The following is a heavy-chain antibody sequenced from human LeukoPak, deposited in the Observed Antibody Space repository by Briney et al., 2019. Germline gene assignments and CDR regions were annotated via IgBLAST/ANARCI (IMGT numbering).Heavy chain of an antibody. CDR3: ARFLWGGTPFLDS. Sequence: SETLSLTCTVSGGSISSYYWSWIRQPPGKGLEWIGYIYYSGSTNYNPSLKSRVTISVDTSKNQFSLKLSSVTAADTAVYYCARFLWGGTPFLDSWGRGTLVTVSS. D-gene: IGHD3-16*01. V-gene: IGHV4-59*08. J-gene: IGHJ4*02. CDR2: IYYSGST. CDR1: GGSISSYY.